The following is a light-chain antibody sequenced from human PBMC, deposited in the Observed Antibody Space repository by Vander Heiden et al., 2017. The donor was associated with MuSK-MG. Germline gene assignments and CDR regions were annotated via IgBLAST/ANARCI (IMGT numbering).Light chain of an antibody. Sequence: DIQMTQSPSTLSASVGDRVTITCRASQSIYRWLAWYQQKPGKAPKLLIYKASSLESGVASRFSGSGSGTEFTLTISILQPDDSATYYCQQYGSFYTFGQGTKLEIK. CDR3: QQYGSFYT. CDR1: QSIYRW. J-gene: IGKJ2*01. V-gene: IGKV1-5*03. CDR2: KAS.